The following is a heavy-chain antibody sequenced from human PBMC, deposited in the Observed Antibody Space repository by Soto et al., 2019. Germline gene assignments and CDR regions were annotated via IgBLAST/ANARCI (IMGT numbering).Heavy chain of an antibody. CDR3: ARDNWFKLAG. Sequence: EVQLVESGGGLMQPGGSLRLSCAASGFTFSDYSMTWVRQAPGKGLEWVSYIRNGGGAAYYADSLKGRFTISRDDAKNSVYLQMDSLRVEDTAIYYCARDNWFKLAGWGEGTTVIVSS. V-gene: IGHV3-48*04. D-gene: IGHD3-10*01. CDR2: IRNGGGAA. CDR1: GFTFSDYS. J-gene: IGHJ6*04.